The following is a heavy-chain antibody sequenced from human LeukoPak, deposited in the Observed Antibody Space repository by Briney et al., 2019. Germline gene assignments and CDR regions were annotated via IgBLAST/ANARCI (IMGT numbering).Heavy chain of an antibody. CDR1: GGSISSYY. CDR3: ARGGWSLDY. Sequence: SETLSLTCTVSGGSISSYYWSWIRHPPGKGLEWIGYIYYTGTTNYNPSLKSRLTMSVNTSKNQFSLKLNAVTSADTAVYYCARGGWSLDYWGLGALVTVSS. D-gene: IGHD6-19*01. J-gene: IGHJ4*02. CDR2: IYYTGTT. V-gene: IGHV4-59*01.